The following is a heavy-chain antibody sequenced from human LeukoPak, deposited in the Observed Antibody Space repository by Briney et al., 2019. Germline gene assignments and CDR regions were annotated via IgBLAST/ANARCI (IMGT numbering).Heavy chain of an antibody. Sequence: SETLSLTCTVSGDSITSSSYYWGWIRQPPGKGLEWIGTMYYTGTIYYNPSLKSRVTISVDTSKNQFSLSLSSVTAADTAVYYCARGRYDFWSGYENYMDVWGKGTTVTVSS. J-gene: IGHJ6*03. V-gene: IGHV4-39*07. CDR2: MYYTGTI. CDR3: ARGRYDFWSGYENYMDV. D-gene: IGHD3-3*01. CDR1: GDSITSSSYY.